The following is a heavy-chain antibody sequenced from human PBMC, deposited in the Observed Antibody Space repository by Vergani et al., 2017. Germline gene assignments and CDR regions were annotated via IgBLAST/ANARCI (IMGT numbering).Heavy chain of an antibody. CDR2: IYYSGST. CDR1: GGSISSSSYY. J-gene: IGHJ4*02. V-gene: IGHV4-39*01. D-gene: IGHD6-6*01. Sequence: QLQLQESGPGLVKPSETLSLTCTVSGGSISSSSYYWGWIRQPPGKGLEWIGSIYYSGSTYYNPSLKSRVTISVDTSKNQFSLKLSSVTAADTAVYYCARARARYSSSSGFDYWGQGTLVTVSS. CDR3: ARARARYSSSSGFDY.